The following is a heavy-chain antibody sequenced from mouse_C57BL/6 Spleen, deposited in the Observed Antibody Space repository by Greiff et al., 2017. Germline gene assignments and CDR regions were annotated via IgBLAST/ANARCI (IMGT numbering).Heavy chain of an antibody. CDR2: IDPSDSDT. CDR3: ARGGNFDY. V-gene: IGHV1-52*01. Sequence: QVQLQQPGAELVRPGSSVKLSCKASGYTFTSYWMHWVKQRPIQGLEWIGNIDPSDSDTHYNQKFKDKATLTVDKSSSTAYMQLSSLTSEDSAVYYCARGGNFDYWGQGTTLTVSS. J-gene: IGHJ2*01. CDR1: GYTFTSYW.